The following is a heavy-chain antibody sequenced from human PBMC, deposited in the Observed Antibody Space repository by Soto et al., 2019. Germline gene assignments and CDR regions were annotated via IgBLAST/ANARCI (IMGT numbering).Heavy chain of an antibody. D-gene: IGHD2-15*01. Sequence: EVQLVESGGGVVRPGGSLRLSCAASGFTFDDYGMSWVRQAPGKGLEWVSGINWNGGSTGYADSVKGRFTISRDNAKNSLYLQMNSLRAEDTALYHCATGYCSGGSCYFDAFDIWGQGTMVTVSS. CDR2: INWNGGST. CDR1: GFTFDDYG. J-gene: IGHJ3*02. CDR3: ATGYCSGGSCYFDAFDI. V-gene: IGHV3-20*01.